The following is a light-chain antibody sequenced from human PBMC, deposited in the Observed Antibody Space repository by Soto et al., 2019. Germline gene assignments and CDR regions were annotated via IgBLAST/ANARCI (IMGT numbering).Light chain of an antibody. V-gene: IGLV1-40*01. CDR1: SSNIGTGYD. Sequence: QSVLTQPPSVSGAPGQRVTISCTGSSSNIGTGYDVHWYQQLPGTTPKLLIYANNNRPSGVPDRFSGSKSGTSASLAITGLQAHDEADYYCQSSDSSLSGYVFGTGTKLTVL. J-gene: IGLJ1*01. CDR2: ANN. CDR3: QSSDSSLSGYV.